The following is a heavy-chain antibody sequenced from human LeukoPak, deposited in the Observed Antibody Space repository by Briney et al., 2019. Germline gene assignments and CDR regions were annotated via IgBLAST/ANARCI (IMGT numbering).Heavy chain of an antibody. CDR2: ISSSSSYI. D-gene: IGHD3-22*01. CDR3: ARDPYYYDSSGYSREAFDI. J-gene: IGHJ3*02. Sequence: GGSLRLSCAASGFTFSSYSMNWVRQAPGKGLEWVSSISSSSSYIYYADSVKGRFTISRDNAKNSLYLQMNSLRAEDTAVYYCARDPYYYDSSGYSREAFDIWGQGTMVTVSS. CDR1: GFTFSSYS. V-gene: IGHV3-21*01.